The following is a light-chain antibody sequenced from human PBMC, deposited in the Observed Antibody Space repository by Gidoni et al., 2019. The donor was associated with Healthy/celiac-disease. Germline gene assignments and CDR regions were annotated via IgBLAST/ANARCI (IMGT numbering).Light chain of an antibody. V-gene: IGLV6-57*03. Sequence: NLMLTQPHSVSESPGKTVTISCTRSSGSIASNYGQWYQQRPGSAPTTVSYEDNQRPSGVPDRFSGSIDSSSNSASLTIAGLKTEDEADDYCQSYDSSNPYVVFGGGTKLTVL. J-gene: IGLJ2*01. CDR1: SGSIASNY. CDR2: EDN. CDR3: QSYDSSNPYVV.